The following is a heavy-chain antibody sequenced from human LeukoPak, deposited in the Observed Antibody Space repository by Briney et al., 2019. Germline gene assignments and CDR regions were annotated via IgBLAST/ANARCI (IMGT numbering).Heavy chain of an antibody. J-gene: IGHJ4*02. CDR1: GYTFTGYY. Sequence: ASVKVSCKASGYTFTGYYMHWVRQAPGQGLEWMGWINPNSGGTNYAQKFQGRVTMTRDTSISTAYMELSRLRSDDTAVYYCARGRTYYDYVWGSYRPYLDYWGQGTLVTVSS. V-gene: IGHV1-2*02. D-gene: IGHD3-16*02. CDR3: ARGRTYYDYVWGSYRPYLDY. CDR2: INPNSGGT.